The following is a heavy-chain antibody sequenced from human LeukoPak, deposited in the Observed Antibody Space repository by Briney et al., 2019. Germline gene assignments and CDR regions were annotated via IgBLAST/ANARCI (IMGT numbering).Heavy chain of an antibody. V-gene: IGHV3-23*01. CDR2: INGGGGST. CDR1: GFTFSSYA. D-gene: IGHD4/OR15-4a*01. Sequence: GGSLRLSCAASGFTFSSYAMSWVRQAPGKGLDWVSSINGGGGSTYYADSVKGRFTISRDNSKNTLYLQMNSLRAEDTAVYYCAKIGANVGFWGQGTRVTVSS. CDR3: AKIGANVGF. J-gene: IGHJ4*02.